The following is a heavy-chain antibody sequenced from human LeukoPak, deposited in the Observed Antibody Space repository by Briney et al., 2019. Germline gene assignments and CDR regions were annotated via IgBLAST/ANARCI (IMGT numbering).Heavy chain of an antibody. CDR2: IKTDGSIT. Sequence: GGSLRLSCAASGFSFSVYWMHWVRQAPGKGPVWVSRIKTDGSITDYADFVKGRFTISRDNAKNSLYLQMDSLRAEDTALYYCGRDLSGWYGPDYWGQGTLVTVSS. J-gene: IGHJ4*02. CDR1: GFSFSVYW. CDR3: GRDLSGWYGPDY. V-gene: IGHV3-74*01. D-gene: IGHD6-19*01.